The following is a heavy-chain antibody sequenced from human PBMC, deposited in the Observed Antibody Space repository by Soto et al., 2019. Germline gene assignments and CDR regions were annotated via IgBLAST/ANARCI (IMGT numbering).Heavy chain of an antibody. CDR1: GFTFNMSW. CDR3: VRGAGNYMDV. J-gene: IGHJ6*03. V-gene: IGHV3-7*01. CDR2: IEQDGIER. Sequence: EVQLVESGGGLVQPGGSLRISCAASGFTFNMSWMSWVRQAPGKGLEWVANIEQDGIERYYVDSVEGRFTISRDNAKNSLSLQMNSLRAEDTAMYYCVRGAGNYMDVWGTGATVTVSS.